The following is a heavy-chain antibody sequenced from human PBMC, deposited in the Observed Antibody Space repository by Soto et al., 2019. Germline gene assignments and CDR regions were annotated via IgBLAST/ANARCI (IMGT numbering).Heavy chain of an antibody. CDR2: IYPGDSDT. Sequence: GESLKISCKGSGYSFTTYWIGWVRQMPGKGLEWMGIIYPGDSDTRYSPSFQGQVTISADKSISTAYLQWSSLKASDTAMYYCARLEGNIVVVPAASATHYYYGMDVWGQGTTVTVSS. CDR3: ARLEGNIVVVPAASATHYYYGMDV. D-gene: IGHD2-2*01. CDR1: GYSFTTYW. V-gene: IGHV5-51*01. J-gene: IGHJ6*02.